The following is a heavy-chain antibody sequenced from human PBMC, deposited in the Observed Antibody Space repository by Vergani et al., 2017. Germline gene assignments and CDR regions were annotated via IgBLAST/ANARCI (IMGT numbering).Heavy chain of an antibody. CDR1: GGSISSGSYY. J-gene: IGHJ6*02. CDR3: ARGRGYSYGY. CDR2: IYTSGST. D-gene: IGHD5-18*01. V-gene: IGHV4-61*02. Sequence: QVQLQESGPGLVKPSQTLSLTCTVSGGSISSGSYYWSWIRQPAGKGLEWIGRIYTSGSTNYNPSLKSRVTISVDTSKNQFSLKLSSVTAADTAVYYCARGRGYSYGYWGQGTTVTVSS.